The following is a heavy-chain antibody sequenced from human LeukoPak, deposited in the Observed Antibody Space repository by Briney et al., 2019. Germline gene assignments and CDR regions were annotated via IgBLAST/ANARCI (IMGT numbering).Heavy chain of an antibody. CDR3: ARERYYDSSGYHVEYYYYMDV. J-gene: IGHJ6*03. D-gene: IGHD3-22*01. Sequence: SETLSLTCTVSGGSISSYYWNWIRQPPGKGLEWIAYIYYSGNTNYNPSLKSRVTISVDTSKNQFSLKLSSVTAADTAVYYCARERYYDSSGYHVEYYYYMDVWGKGTTVTVSS. CDR1: GGSISSYY. V-gene: IGHV4-59*01. CDR2: IYYSGNT.